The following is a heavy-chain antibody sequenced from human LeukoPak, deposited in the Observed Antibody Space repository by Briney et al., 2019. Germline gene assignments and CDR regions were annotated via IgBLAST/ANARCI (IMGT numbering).Heavy chain of an antibody. Sequence: GGSLRLSCAASGFTFSSYAMHWVRQAPGKGLEWVAVISYDGSNKYYADSVKGRLTISRDNSKNTLYLQMNSLRAEDTAVYYLSRDQKAYDFWSGYYSNSLFYYGMDVWGQGTTVTVSS. J-gene: IGHJ6*02. CDR3: SRDQKAYDFWSGYYSNSLFYYGMDV. CDR1: GFTFSSYA. CDR2: ISYDGSNK. V-gene: IGHV3-30-3*01. D-gene: IGHD3-3*01.